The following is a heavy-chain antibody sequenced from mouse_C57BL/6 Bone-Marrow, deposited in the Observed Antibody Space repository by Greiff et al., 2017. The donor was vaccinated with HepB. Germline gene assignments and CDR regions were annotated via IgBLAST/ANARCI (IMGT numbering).Heavy chain of an antibody. V-gene: IGHV1-69*01. D-gene: IGHD2-5*01. J-gene: IGHJ4*01. CDR1: GYTFTSYW. Sequence: VQLQQPGAELVMPGASVKLSCKASGYTFTSYWMHWVKQRPGQGLEWIGEIDPSDSYTNYNQKFKGKSTLTVDKSSSTAYMQLSSLTSEDSAVYYCALYYSNDVDFWGQGTSVTVSS. CDR2: IDPSDSYT. CDR3: ALYYSNDVDF.